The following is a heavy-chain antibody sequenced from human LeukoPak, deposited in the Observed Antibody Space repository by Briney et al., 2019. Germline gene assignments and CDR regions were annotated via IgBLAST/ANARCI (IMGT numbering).Heavy chain of an antibody. CDR2: IYYSGST. V-gene: IGHV4-59*12. Sequence: SETLSLTCTVAGYSISGYYWSWIRQPPGKGLEWIGYIYYSGSTYYNPSLKSRVTISLDTSKNQFSLKLSSVTAADTAVYYCARDSVGATTDYWGQGTLVTVSS. CDR1: GYSISGYY. J-gene: IGHJ4*02. D-gene: IGHD1-26*01. CDR3: ARDSVGATTDY.